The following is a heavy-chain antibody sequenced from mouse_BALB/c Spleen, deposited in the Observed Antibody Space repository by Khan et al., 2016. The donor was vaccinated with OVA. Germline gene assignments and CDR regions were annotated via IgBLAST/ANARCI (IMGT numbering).Heavy chain of an antibody. Sequence: EVQLVESGGGLVKPGGSLKLSCKVSGFAFNSYDMSWVSQTPEKRLEWVATISSTSSYTNYPDSVKGRFTIFRDTARNTLYLQMSSLRSEDTALYYCARPSYWGNAWFAYWGQGTLVTVSA. CDR2: ISSTSSYT. D-gene: IGHD2-10*01. V-gene: IGHV5-9*02. J-gene: IGHJ3*01. CDR1: GFAFNSYD. CDR3: ARPSYWGNAWFAY.